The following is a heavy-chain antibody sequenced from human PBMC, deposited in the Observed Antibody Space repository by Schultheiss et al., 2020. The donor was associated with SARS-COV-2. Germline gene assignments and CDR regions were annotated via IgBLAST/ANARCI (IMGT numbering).Heavy chain of an antibody. CDR2: ISSSSSYI. Sequence: GESLKISCAASGFTFSSYSMNWVRQAPGKGLEWVSSISSSSSYIYYADSVKGRFTISRQNSKNTLYLQMNSLRPEDTAVYYCARDSPTYYYDSSGYYFDYWGQGTLVTVSS. D-gene: IGHD3-22*01. J-gene: IGHJ4*02. V-gene: IGHV3-21*04. CDR1: GFTFSSYS. CDR3: ARDSPTYYYDSSGYYFDY.